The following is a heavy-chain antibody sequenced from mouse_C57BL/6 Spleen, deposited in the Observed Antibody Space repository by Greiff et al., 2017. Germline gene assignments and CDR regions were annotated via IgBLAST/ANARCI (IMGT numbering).Heavy chain of an antibody. V-gene: IGHV1-55*01. CDR1: GYTFTSYW. CDR2: IYPGSGST. CDR3: ARVTGTDY. J-gene: IGHJ2*01. Sequence: QVQLQQPGAELVKPGASVKMSCKASGYTFTSYWITWVKQRPGQGLEWIGDIYPGSGSTNYNEKFKSKATLTLDTSSITAYMQLSSLTSEDSAVYYCARVTGTDYWGQGTTLTVSS. D-gene: IGHD4-1*01.